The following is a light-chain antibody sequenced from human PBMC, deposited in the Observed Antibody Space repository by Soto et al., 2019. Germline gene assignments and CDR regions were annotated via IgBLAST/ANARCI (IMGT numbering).Light chain of an antibody. J-gene: IGKJ5*01. CDR2: AAS. Sequence: DIQLTQSPSSLSASVGDRVTITCRASQGISSFLAWYQQKPGKAPKLLIYAASTLQSGVPSRFSGSGSGTEFSLTISSLQPEDFATYFCQQLNDYPITFGQGTRLEIK. CDR3: QQLNDYPIT. CDR1: QGISSF. V-gene: IGKV1-9*01.